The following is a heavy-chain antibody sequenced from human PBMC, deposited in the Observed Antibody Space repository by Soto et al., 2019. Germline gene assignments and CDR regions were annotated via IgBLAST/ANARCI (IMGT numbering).Heavy chain of an antibody. CDR1: GFTFSNFA. CDR3: ANPIPKTGTTFGF. J-gene: IGHJ4*02. Sequence: QLLESGGGFVQPGGSLRLSWVASGFTFSNFAMAWVRQAPGEGLEWVSAISGSVDDTFYADSMKGRFTISRDNSKDTLYLQINSLRAEDTAVYYCANPIPKTGTTFGFWGQGTLVTVSS. V-gene: IGHV3-23*01. D-gene: IGHD1-1*01. CDR2: ISGSVDDT.